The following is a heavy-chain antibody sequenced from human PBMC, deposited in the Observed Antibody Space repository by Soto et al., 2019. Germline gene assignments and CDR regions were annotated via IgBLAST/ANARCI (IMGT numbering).Heavy chain of an antibody. D-gene: IGHD1-26*01. CDR2: INHRGRT. V-gene: IGHV4-34*01. CDR3: ARGGYYNTGGFDP. Sequence: SETLSLTCAVYGGSFSGYYWTWIRQAPGKGLEWIGAINHRGRTYNPSLESRVTMSVDTSKNQFSLKLISVTAADSAVYYCARGGYYNTGGFDPWGQGTLVTVSS. J-gene: IGHJ5*02. CDR1: GGSFSGYY.